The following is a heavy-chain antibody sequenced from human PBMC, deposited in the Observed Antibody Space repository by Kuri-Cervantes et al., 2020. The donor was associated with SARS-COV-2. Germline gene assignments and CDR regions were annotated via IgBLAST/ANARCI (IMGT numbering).Heavy chain of an antibody. V-gene: IGHV1-69*06. J-gene: IGHJ4*02. D-gene: IGHD4-11*01. CDR1: GYTFTGYY. Sequence: SVKVSCKASGYTFTGYYMHWVRQAPGQGLEWMGGIIPIFGTANYAQKFQGRVTITADKSTSTAYMELSSLRSEDTAVYYCARGGYTNALDYWGQGTLVTVSS. CDR3: ARGGYTNALDY. CDR2: IIPIFGTA.